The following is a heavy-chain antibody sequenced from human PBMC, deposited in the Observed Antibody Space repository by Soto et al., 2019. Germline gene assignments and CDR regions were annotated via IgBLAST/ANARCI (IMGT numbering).Heavy chain of an antibody. D-gene: IGHD1-1*01. CDR1: GFTFSSYG. J-gene: IGHJ6*02. V-gene: IGHV3-30*18. CDR3: AKGYISSYYYYGMDV. CDR2: ISYDGSNK. Sequence: QVQLVESGGGVVQPGRSLRLSCAASGFTFSSYGMHWVRQAPGKGLEWVADISYDGSNKYYADSVKGRFTISRDNSKNTLYLQMNSLRAEDTAVYYCAKGYISSYYYYGMDVWGQGTTVTVSS.